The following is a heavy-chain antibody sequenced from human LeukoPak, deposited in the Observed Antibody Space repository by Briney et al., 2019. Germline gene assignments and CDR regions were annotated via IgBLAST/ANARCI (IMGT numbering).Heavy chain of an antibody. V-gene: IGHV6-1*01. Sequence: SQTLSLTCAISGDSVSSNSAAWNWIRQSPSRGLEWLGRTYYRSKWYNDYAVSVKSRITINPDTSKNQFSLQLNSVTPEDTAVYYCARVPRIAAAGLYYFDYWGQGTLVTVSS. CDR2: TYYRSKWYN. D-gene: IGHD6-13*01. CDR3: ARVPRIAAAGLYYFDY. J-gene: IGHJ4*02. CDR1: GDSVSSNSAA.